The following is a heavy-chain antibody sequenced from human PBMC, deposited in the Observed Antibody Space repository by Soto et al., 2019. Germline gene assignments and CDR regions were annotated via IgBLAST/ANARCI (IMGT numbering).Heavy chain of an antibody. CDR3: ARDRGGWYRLSDY. J-gene: IGHJ4*02. Sequence: QVQLVESGGGVVQTGRSLRLSCAASGFTFSSYGMHWVRQAPGKGLEWVAVIWYDGSNKYYADSVKGRFTISRDNSKNTLYLQMNSLRAEDTAVYYCARDRGGWYRLSDYWGQGTLVTVSS. CDR2: IWYDGSNK. V-gene: IGHV3-33*01. D-gene: IGHD6-19*01. CDR1: GFTFSSYG.